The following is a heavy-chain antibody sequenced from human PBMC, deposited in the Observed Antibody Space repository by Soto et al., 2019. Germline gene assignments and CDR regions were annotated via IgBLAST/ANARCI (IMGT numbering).Heavy chain of an antibody. CDR1: GFTFSDYY. Sequence: MQLLESGGGLVQPGGSLKLSCAASGFTFSDYYMSWIRQAPGKGLEWVSYISSSGSTIYYADSVKGRFTISRDNAKNSLYLQMNSLRAEDTAVYYCAGLSDIVLMVYAPWGQGTLVTVSS. J-gene: IGHJ5*02. CDR3: AGLSDIVLMVYAP. CDR2: ISSSGSTI. V-gene: IGHV3-11*01. D-gene: IGHD2-8*01.